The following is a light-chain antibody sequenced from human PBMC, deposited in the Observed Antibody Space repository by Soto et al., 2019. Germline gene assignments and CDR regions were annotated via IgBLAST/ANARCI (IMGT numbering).Light chain of an antibody. J-gene: IGLJ1*01. CDR2: DVS. CDR1: NSDVGGYNY. V-gene: IGLV2-11*01. Sequence: QSALTQPRSVSGSPGQSVTISCTGTNSDVGGYNYVSWYQQHPGKAPKLMIYDVSKRPSGVPDRFSGSKSGNTASLTISGLRAEDEADYYCSSYAGSYTYVFATGTKVTVL. CDR3: SSYAGSYTYV.